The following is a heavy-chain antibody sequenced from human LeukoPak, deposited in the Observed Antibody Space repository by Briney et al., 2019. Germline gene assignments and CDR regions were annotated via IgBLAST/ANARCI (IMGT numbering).Heavy chain of an antibody. CDR1: GGSISSYY. CDR2: IYYSGST. D-gene: IGHD3-3*01. J-gene: IGHJ6*02. CDR3: ARAYITIPHIDV. Sequence: PSETLSLTCTVSGGSISSYYWSWIRQPPGKGLEWIGYIYYSGSTNYNPSLKSRVTISVDTSKNQFSLKLSSVTAADTAVYYCARAYITIPHIDVWGQGTTVTVSS. V-gene: IGHV4-59*08.